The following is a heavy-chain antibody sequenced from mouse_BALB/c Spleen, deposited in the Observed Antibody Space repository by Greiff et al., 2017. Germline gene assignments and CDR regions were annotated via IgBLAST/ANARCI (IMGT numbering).Heavy chain of an antibody. CDR3: NAWGTSSGYYGSSVDY. Sequence: EVQRVESGAELVRSGASVKLSCTASGFNIKDYYMHWVKQRPEQGLEWIGWIDPENGDTEYAPKFQGKATMTADTSSNTAYLQLSSLTSEDTAVYYCNAWGTSSGYYGSSVDYWGQGTTLTVSS. D-gene: IGHD1-1*01. CDR2: IDPENGDT. J-gene: IGHJ2*01. V-gene: IGHV14-4*02. CDR1: GFNIKDYY.